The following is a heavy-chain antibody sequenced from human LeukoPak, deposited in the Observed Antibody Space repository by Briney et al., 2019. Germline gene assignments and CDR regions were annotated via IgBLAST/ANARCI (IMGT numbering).Heavy chain of an antibody. V-gene: IGHV1-3*01. J-gene: IGHJ6*02. CDR3: ERDPPSSGWPYYYYGMDV. Sequence: GASVKVSCKASGYTFTSYAMHWVRQAPGQRREWMGWINAGNGNTKYSQKFQGRVTITRDTSASTAYMELSSLISEDTAVYYCERDPPSSGWPYYYYGMDVWGQGTTVTVSS. CDR2: INAGNGNT. D-gene: IGHD6-19*01. CDR1: GYTFTSYA.